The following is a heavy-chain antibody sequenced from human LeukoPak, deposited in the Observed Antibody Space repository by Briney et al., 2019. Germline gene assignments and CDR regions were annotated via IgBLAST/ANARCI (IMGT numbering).Heavy chain of an antibody. CDR2: ISGSGGST. V-gene: IGHV3-23*01. CDR3: AKSLELRYFDWLLSHIDY. J-gene: IGHJ4*02. CDR1: GFTFSSYA. D-gene: IGHD3-9*01. Sequence: PGGSLRLSCAASGFTFSSYAMSWVRQAPGKGLEWVSAISGSGGSTYYADSVKGRFTISRDNSKNTLYLQMNSLRAEGTAVYYCAKSLELRYFDWLLSHIDYWGQGTLVTVSS.